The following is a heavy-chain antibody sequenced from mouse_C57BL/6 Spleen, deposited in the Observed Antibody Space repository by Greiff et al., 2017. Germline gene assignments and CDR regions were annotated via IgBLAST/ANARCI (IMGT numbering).Heavy chain of an antibody. D-gene: IGHD1-1*01. J-gene: IGHJ4*01. CDR2: IDPSDSYT. CDR3: ARLLRGYYARDY. CDR1: GYTFTSYW. Sequence: QVQLQQPGAELVKPGASVKLSCKASGYTFTSYWMQWVKQRPGQGLEWIGEIDPSDSYTNYNQKFKGKATLTVDTSSSTAYMQLSSLTSEDSAVYYCARLLRGYYARDYWGQGTSVTVSS. V-gene: IGHV1-50*01.